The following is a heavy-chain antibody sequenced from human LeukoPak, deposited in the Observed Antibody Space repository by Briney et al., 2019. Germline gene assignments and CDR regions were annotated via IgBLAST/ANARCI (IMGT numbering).Heavy chain of an antibody. J-gene: IGHJ4*02. V-gene: IGHV3-7*01. D-gene: IGHD3-3*01. CDR1: GFTFSSYW. Sequence: GGSLRLSCAASGFTFSSYWMSWIRQAPGKGREGVANIKQDGSEKYYVDSVKGRFTISRDNAKNSLYLQMKILRPEDTAVYYCARVHDFWSGYYRGAPLFDYWGQGTLVTVSS. CDR3: ARVHDFWSGYYRGAPLFDY. CDR2: IKQDGSEK.